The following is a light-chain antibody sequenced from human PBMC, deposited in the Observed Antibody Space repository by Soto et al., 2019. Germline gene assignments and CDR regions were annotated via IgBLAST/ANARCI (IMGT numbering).Light chain of an antibody. CDR3: SSYTAGGTI. V-gene: IGLV2-14*01. CDR2: EVS. Sequence: QSALTQPASVSGSPGQSITISCTGTSGDVGGYYYVSWYQQLPGKAPKLMISEVSNRPSGVSNRFSGSKSGNTASLTISGLPAEDEADYYCSSYTAGGTIFGTGTKLTVL. J-gene: IGLJ1*01. CDR1: SGDVGGYYY.